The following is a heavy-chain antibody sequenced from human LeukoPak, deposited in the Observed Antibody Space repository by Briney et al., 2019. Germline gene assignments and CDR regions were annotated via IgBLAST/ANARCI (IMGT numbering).Heavy chain of an antibody. D-gene: IGHD1-26*01. V-gene: IGHV1-3*01. CDR2: INAGNGNT. CDR1: GYSFISYA. Sequence: ASVKVSCKASGYSFISYAMHWVRQAPGQRLEWMGWINAGNGNTKYSQKFQGRVTITRDTSASAAYMELSSLRSEDTAVYYCARLFSGSYFDYWGQGTLVTVSS. CDR3: ARLFSGSYFDY. J-gene: IGHJ4*02.